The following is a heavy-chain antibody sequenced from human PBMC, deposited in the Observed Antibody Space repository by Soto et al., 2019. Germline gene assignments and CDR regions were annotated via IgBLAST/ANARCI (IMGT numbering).Heavy chain of an antibody. CDR1: GGSINSYY. D-gene: IGHD5-12*01. CDR3: ARDSRYRGYNYSGMEV. Sequence: SETLSLTCTVSGGSINSYYWSWIRQPPGKGLEWIGRIYFSGETNYTPSLKSRLTMSVDTSKTQFSLKLSSVTAADTAVYYCARDSRYRGYNYSGMEVLGQGTTVTVS. J-gene: IGHJ6*02. V-gene: IGHV4-4*07. CDR2: IYFSGET.